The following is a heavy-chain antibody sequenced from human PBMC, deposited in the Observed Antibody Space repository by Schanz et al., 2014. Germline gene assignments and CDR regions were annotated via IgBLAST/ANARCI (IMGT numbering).Heavy chain of an antibody. V-gene: IGHV3-33*08. CDR2: IWYDGSNK. CDR3: ARDGDFDY. CDR1: EFSFSSYG. J-gene: IGHJ4*02. Sequence: QGQLVESGGGVVQPGRSLRLSCAASEFSFSSYGMHWVRQAPGKGLEWVAIIWYDGSNKYYADSVKGRFTISRDNSKNTLFLQMSSLRAEDTAVYYCARDGDFDYWGQGTLVTVSS.